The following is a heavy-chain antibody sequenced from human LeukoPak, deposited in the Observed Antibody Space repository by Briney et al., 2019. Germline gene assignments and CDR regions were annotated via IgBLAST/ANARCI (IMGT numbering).Heavy chain of an antibody. CDR2: ISSSGSTI. D-gene: IGHD5-18*01. V-gene: IGHV3-48*03. J-gene: IGHJ4*02. CDR3: ARSYGYPYFDY. CDR1: GFTFSSYE. Sequence: PGGSLRLSCAASGFTFSSYEMNWVRQAPGKGLEWVSYISSSGSTIYYADSVKGRFTISRDNAKNSLYLQMTSLRAEETAVYYCARSYGYPYFDYWGQGTLVTVSS.